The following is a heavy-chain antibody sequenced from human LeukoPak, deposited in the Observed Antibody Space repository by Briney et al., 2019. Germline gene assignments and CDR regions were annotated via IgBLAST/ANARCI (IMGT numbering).Heavy chain of an antibody. CDR1: GFTFSHHG. CDR2: ILYDGSNK. J-gene: IGHJ4*02. Sequence: GGSLRLSCAASGFTFSHHGMHWVRKAPGKGLEWVAFILYDGSNKYFVDSVKGRFTISRDNSKNAVSLQMNNLRAEDTAMYYCARAVDKGTGYYMDFWGQGTLVTVSS. D-gene: IGHD3-22*01. V-gene: IGHV3-30*02. CDR3: ARAVDKGTGYYMDF.